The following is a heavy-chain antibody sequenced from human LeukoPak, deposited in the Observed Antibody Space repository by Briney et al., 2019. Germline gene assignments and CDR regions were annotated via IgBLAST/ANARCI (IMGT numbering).Heavy chain of an antibody. Sequence: SETLSLTCTVSGGSISSSSYYWGWIRQPPGKGLEWIGSIYYSGSTYYNPSLKSRVTISVDTSKNQFSLKLSSVTAADTAVYYCATATPLHFDWFLRYYFDYWGQGTLVTVSS. J-gene: IGHJ4*02. D-gene: IGHD3-9*01. CDR3: ATATPLHFDWFLRYYFDY. V-gene: IGHV4-39*01. CDR2: IYYSGST. CDR1: GGSISSSSYY.